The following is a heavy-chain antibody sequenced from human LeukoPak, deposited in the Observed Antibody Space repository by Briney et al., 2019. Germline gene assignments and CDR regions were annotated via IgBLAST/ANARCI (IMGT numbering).Heavy chain of an antibody. CDR2: INHSGST. V-gene: IGHV4-34*01. J-gene: IGHJ6*03. CDR3: ASLGYDILTGYAYYYYMDV. Sequence: SETLSLTCAVYGGSFSGYYWSWIRQPAGKGLEWIGEINHSGSTNYNPALKSRVTIAVDTSKNQFSLKLSSVTAADTAVYYCASLGYDILTGYAYYYYMDVRGKGTTVTVSS. D-gene: IGHD3-9*01. CDR1: GGSFSGYY.